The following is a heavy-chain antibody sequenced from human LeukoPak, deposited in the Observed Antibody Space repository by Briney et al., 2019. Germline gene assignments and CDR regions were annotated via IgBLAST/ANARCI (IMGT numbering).Heavy chain of an antibody. J-gene: IGHJ5*02. CDR2: INHSGST. CDR1: GGSFSGYY. D-gene: IGHD2-15*01. Sequence: PSETLSLTCAVYGGSFSGYYWSWIRQPPGKGLEWIGEINHSGSTNYNPSLKSRVTISVDTSKNQFSLKLSSVTAADTAVYYCARGYWSGGSCYSWFDPWGQGTLVTVSS. V-gene: IGHV4-34*01. CDR3: ARGYWSGGSCYSWFDP.